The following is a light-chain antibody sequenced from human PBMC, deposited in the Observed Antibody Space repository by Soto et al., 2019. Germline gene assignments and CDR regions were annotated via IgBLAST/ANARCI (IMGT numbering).Light chain of an antibody. V-gene: IGKV3-20*01. CDR3: QQYGSSHRT. J-gene: IGKJ1*01. Sequence: EIVLTHSPGTLSLSPGERATLSCRASQSVSSSYLAWYQQKRGQAPSLLMYGASRRATGIPERFSGSGSGKDLTLTISRLEPEDFAVYYCQQYGSSHRTVGQGTKVDIK. CDR2: GAS. CDR1: QSVSSSY.